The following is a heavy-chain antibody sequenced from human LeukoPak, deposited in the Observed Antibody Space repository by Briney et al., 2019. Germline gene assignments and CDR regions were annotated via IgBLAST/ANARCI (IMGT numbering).Heavy chain of an antibody. V-gene: IGHV4-39*01. J-gene: IGHJ4*02. CDR3: ARHLIKLRWSSGWYYFNY. CDR2: IYYTGTT. Sequence: PSETLSLTCTVSGGSISSGNYYWGWIRQPPGKALEWIGSIYYTGTTSYKSSLKSRVTISLDTSKNQFSLKLTSVTAADTAMYYCARHLIKLRWSSGWYYFNYWGQGTLVTVSS. CDR1: GGSISSGNYY. D-gene: IGHD6-19*01.